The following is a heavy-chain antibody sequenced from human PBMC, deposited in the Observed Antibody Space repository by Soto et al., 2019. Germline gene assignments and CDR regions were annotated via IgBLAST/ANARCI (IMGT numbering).Heavy chain of an antibody. V-gene: IGHV3-23*01. J-gene: IGHJ5*02. D-gene: IGHD3-22*01. Sequence: GSLRLSCAASGFTFSSFAMSWVRQAPGKGLEWVSGISNSGDSAYYADSVKGRFTISRDNPKNTLYLQMNSLRAEDTAIYYCAKDYYYYDISGNPTWGQGTLVTVSS. CDR2: ISNSGDSA. CDR1: GFTFSSFA. CDR3: AKDYYYYDISGNPT.